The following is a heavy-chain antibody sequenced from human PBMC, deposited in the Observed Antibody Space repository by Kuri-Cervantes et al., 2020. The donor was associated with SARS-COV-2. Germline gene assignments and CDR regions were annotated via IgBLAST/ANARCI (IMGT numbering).Heavy chain of an antibody. D-gene: IGHD3-22*01. Sequence: LTCAASGFTFSDYYMNWVRQAPGKGLEWVSSISSSSTIYYADSVKGRFTISRDNAKNPLYLQMNSLRAEDTAVYYCARDLYDSSGYYSPHVFDYWGQGTLVTVSS. CDR1: GFTFSDYY. CDR2: ISSSSTI. V-gene: IGHV3-69-1*01. J-gene: IGHJ4*02. CDR3: ARDLYDSSGYYSPHVFDY.